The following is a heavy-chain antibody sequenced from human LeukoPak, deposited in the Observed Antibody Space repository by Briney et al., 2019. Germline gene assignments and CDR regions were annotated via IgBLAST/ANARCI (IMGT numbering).Heavy chain of an antibody. D-gene: IGHD2-2*01. J-gene: IGHJ6*04. V-gene: IGHV1-2*02. Sequence: VASVKVSCKASGYTFTGYYMHWVRQAPGQGLEWMGWINPNSGGTNYAQKFQGRVTMTRDTSIGTAYMELSRLRSDDTAVYYCARVRIVVVPAAMDVWSKGTTVTVSS. CDR1: GYTFTGYY. CDR3: ARVRIVVVPAAMDV. CDR2: INPNSGGT.